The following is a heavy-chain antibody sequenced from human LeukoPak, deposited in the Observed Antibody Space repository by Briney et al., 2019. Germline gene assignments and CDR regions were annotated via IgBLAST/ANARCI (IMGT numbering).Heavy chain of an antibody. D-gene: IGHD3-10*01. Sequence: SETLSLTCTVSGASISSSTYYWGWIRQPPGKGLEWIGSIYYSGSTYYNPSLKSRVTISVDTSTNQFSLKLSSVTAADTAVYYCARLDGSGSYHPPFFDYWGQGTLVTVSS. J-gene: IGHJ4*02. CDR1: GASISSSTYY. CDR2: IYYSGST. CDR3: ARLDGSGSYHPPFFDY. V-gene: IGHV4-39*01.